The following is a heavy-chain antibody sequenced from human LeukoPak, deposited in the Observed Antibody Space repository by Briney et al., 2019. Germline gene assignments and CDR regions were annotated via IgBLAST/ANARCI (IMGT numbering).Heavy chain of an antibody. Sequence: ASVTVSCTASGYTFTNYGVSWVRQAPGQGLEWMGWISGYDGATNYAQKFQGRVTMTTDTSTTTAYMELRSLTSDDTAVYHCTRNKYLQGGDYYKDGMDVWGRGTTVIVSS. CDR1: GYTFTNYG. CDR3: TRNKYLQGGDYYKDGMDV. J-gene: IGHJ6*02. CDR2: ISGYDGAT. D-gene: IGHD2-2*02. V-gene: IGHV1-18*01.